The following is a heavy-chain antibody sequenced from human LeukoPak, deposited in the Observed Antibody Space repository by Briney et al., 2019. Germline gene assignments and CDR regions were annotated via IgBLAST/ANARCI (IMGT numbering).Heavy chain of an antibody. CDR2: IHYSGTT. Sequence: LETLSLTCTVSGGSISTYYWSWIRQPPGKGLEWIGYIHYSGTTNYNPSLKNRVTISLDTSKNQFSLNLSSVTAADTAVYYCARMGGYSGYATHWGQGTLVTVSS. CDR3: ARMGGYSGYATH. V-gene: IGHV4-59*08. J-gene: IGHJ4*02. CDR1: GGSISTYY. D-gene: IGHD5-12*01.